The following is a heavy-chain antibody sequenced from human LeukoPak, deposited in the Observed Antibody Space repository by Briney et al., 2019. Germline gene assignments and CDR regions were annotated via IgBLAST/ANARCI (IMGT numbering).Heavy chain of an antibody. CDR1: GFTFSSYA. CDR2: ISGSGGST. D-gene: IGHD3-22*01. Sequence: GGSLRLSCAASGFTFSSYAMSWVRQAPGKGLEWVSAISGSGGSTYYADSVKGRFTISRDNSKNTLYLQMNSLRAEDTSVYYCAKLKISGIVVVTADDFDIWGQGKMVSDSS. V-gene: IGHV3-23*01. J-gene: IGHJ3*02. CDR3: AKLKISGIVVVTADDFDI.